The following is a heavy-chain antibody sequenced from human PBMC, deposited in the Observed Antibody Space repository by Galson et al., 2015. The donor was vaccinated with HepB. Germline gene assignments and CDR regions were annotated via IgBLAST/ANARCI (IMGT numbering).Heavy chain of an antibody. Sequence: TLSLTCTVSGGSISSSSYYWGWIRQPPGKGLEWIGSIYYSGSTYYNPSLKSRVTISVDTSKNQFSLKLSSVTAADTAVYYCARDRYYGSGALYWGQGTLVTVSS. J-gene: IGHJ4*02. CDR1: GGSISSSSYY. V-gene: IGHV4-39*07. CDR3: ARDRYYGSGALY. D-gene: IGHD3-10*01. CDR2: IYYSGST.